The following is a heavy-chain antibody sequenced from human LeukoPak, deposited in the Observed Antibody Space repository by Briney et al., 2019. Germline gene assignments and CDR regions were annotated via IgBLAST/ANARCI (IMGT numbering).Heavy chain of an antibody. Sequence: SETLSLTCTVSGGSISSYYWSWIRQPPGKGLEWIGYIYYSGSTNYNPSLKSRVTISVDTSKNQFPLKLSSVTAADTAVYYCARSSGSYYEYYFDYWGQGTLVTVSS. V-gene: IGHV4-59*08. CDR3: ARSSGSYYEYYFDY. D-gene: IGHD1-26*01. CDR2: IYYSGST. J-gene: IGHJ4*02. CDR1: GGSISSYY.